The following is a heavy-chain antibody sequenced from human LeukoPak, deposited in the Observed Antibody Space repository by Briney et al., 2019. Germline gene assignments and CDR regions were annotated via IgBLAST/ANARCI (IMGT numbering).Heavy chain of an antibody. J-gene: IGHJ5*02. CDR2: IYYSGST. V-gene: IGHV4-59*01. CDR3: ARVGITMVRGVKPYWFDP. D-gene: IGHD3-10*01. CDR1: GGSISSYY. Sequence: SETLSLTCTVSGGSISSYYWSWIRQPPGKGLEWIGYIYYSGSTNYNPSLKSRVTISVDTFKNQFSLKLSSVTAADTAVYYCARVGITMVRGVKPYWFDPWGQGTLVTVSS.